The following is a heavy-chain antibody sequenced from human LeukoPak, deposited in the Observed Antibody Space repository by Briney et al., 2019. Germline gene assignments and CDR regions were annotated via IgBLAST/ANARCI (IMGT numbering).Heavy chain of an antibody. D-gene: IGHD3-22*01. CDR1: GYTFIDNY. Sequence: ASVKVSCKASGYTFIDNYFHWVRHAPGQGFEWMGWINPNTGVTHYAQKFQGRVTMTRDTSSSTAYLELSRLKSGDTAVYYCARDLLDSSRYYVYYYYGMDVWGQGTTVTVSS. CDR2: INPNTGVT. V-gene: IGHV1-2*02. J-gene: IGHJ6*02. CDR3: ARDLLDSSRYYVYYYYGMDV.